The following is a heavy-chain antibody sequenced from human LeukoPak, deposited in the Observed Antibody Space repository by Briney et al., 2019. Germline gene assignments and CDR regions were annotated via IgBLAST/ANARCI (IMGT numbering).Heavy chain of an antibody. D-gene: IGHD6-6*01. CDR1: GGSVSNYY. Sequence: SETLSLTCSVSGGSVSNYYSSWIRHTPGKGLEWIGYVYYTGSTNYNPSLKSRVTMFEEKSKNQFSLRLCSVTVADTAVYYCARHFAYSSSSYFDYWGQGSLVTVSS. CDR2: VYYTGST. CDR3: ARHFAYSSSSYFDY. V-gene: IGHV4-59*08. J-gene: IGHJ4*02.